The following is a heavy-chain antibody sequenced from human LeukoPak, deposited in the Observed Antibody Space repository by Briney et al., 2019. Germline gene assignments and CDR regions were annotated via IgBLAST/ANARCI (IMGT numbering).Heavy chain of an antibody. CDR2: IKGDGNEK. J-gene: IGHJ5*01. Sequence: GGSLRLSCAASGFSFSRYWMNWVRQAPGKGLEWVANIKGDGNEKNYVDSVKGRFSISRDNARNSLYLQMDSLRAEDTAVYYCAKEGAYPTTTYDSWGQGDLVTVSS. CDR1: GFSFSRYW. CDR3: AKEGAYPTTTYDS. V-gene: IGHV3-7*01. D-gene: IGHD1-1*01.